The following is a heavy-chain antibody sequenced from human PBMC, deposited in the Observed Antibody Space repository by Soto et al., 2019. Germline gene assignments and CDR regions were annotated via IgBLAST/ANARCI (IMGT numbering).Heavy chain of an antibody. CDR1: GFTVSWYD. Sequence: EVQLVESGGGLIQPGGSQRLSCAASGFTVSWYDMHWVRQVTGKGLEWVSSIGTAGDTYYSDSVKGRFTISRETAKNSLSLQMTSLRAGDTAVYYCTRSYDLWGQGTLVIVSA. V-gene: IGHV3-13*01. CDR3: TRSYDL. J-gene: IGHJ4*02. D-gene: IGHD3-22*01. CDR2: IGTAGDT.